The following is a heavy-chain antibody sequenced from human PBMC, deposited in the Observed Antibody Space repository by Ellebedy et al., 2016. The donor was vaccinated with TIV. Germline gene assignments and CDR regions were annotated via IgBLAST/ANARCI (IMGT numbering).Heavy chain of an antibody. CDR3: AKVYSDSWGYFDY. J-gene: IGHJ4*02. Sequence: GGSLRLSCAASGFTFSSSGMHWVRQTPGRGLEWVAFIRYDSTNKYYADSVQGRFTISRDNSRNTLYLQMNSLRAEDTAAYYCAKVYSDSWGYFDYWGQGTLVTVSS. CDR2: IRYDSTNK. V-gene: IGHV3-30*02. CDR1: GFTFSSSG. D-gene: IGHD1-26*01.